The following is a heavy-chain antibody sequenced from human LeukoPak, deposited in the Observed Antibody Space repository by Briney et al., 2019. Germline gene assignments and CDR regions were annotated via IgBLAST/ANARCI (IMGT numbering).Heavy chain of an antibody. Sequence: SGTLTLSCTVSGASISSSYWSWVRQPPGKRLEWIGFIYYNGNTNSNPSLKSRVTISVDTSKNHFSLKLTSVTAADTAVYYCVRGNYDNRGYLNAFDIWGQGAMVTVSS. CDR3: VRGNYDNRGYLNAFDI. CDR2: IYYNGNT. V-gene: IGHV4-59*01. J-gene: IGHJ3*02. D-gene: IGHD3-22*01. CDR1: GASISSSY.